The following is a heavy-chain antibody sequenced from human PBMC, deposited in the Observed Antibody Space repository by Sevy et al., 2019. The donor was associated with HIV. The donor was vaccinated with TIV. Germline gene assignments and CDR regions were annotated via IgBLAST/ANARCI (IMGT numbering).Heavy chain of an antibody. CDR1: GFTFSSYA. CDR2: ISGSGGST. J-gene: IGHJ4*02. D-gene: IGHD3-3*01. Sequence: GGSLRLSCAASGFTFSSYAMSWVRQAPGKGLEWVSDISGSGGSTYYAHSVKGRFTISRDNSKNTLYLQMNSLRAEDTAVYYCAGIFGALFDYWGQGTLVTVSS. CDR3: AGIFGALFDY. V-gene: IGHV3-23*01.